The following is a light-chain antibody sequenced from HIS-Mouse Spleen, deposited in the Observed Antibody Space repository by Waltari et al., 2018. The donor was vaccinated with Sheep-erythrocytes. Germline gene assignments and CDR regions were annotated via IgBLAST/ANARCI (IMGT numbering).Light chain of an antibody. Sequence: QSALTQPRSVSGSPGQSVTISCTGTSSDVGGYNYVPWSQQHPGKAPKLMIYDVSKRPSGVPDRFSGSKSGNPASLTISGLQAEDEADYYCCSYAGSYNHVFATGTKVTVL. V-gene: IGLV2-11*01. CDR1: SSDVGGYNY. CDR2: DVS. J-gene: IGLJ1*01. CDR3: CSYAGSYNHV.